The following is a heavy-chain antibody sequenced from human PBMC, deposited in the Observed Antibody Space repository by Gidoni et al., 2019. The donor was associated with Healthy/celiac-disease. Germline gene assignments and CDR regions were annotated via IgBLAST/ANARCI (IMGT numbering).Heavy chain of an antibody. D-gene: IGHD3-10*01. CDR3: ARRGSGTWGMDV. CDR1: GFPFDDYG. CDR2: INWNGGST. Sequence: EVQLVESGGGGVRPGGALRLSCAASGFPFDDYGMSWVRQAPGKGLEWVSGINWNGGSTGYADSVKGRFTISRDNAKNSLYLQMNSLRAEDTALYYCARRGSGTWGMDVWGQGTTVTVSS. J-gene: IGHJ6*02. V-gene: IGHV3-20*04.